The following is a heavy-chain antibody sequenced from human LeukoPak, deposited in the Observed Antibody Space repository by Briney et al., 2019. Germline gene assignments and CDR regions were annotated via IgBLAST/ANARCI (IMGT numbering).Heavy chain of an antibody. V-gene: IGHV3-30*04. J-gene: IGHJ6*04. CDR1: GFTFSSYA. CDR3: ARVGTGMVRGVAYGMDV. Sequence: GGSLRLSCAASGFTFSSYAMHWVRQAPGKGLGWVAVISYDGSNKYYADSVKGRFTISRDNSKNTLYLQMNSLRAEDTAVYYCARVGTGMVRGVAYGMDVWGKGTTVTVSS. CDR2: ISYDGSNK. D-gene: IGHD3-10*01.